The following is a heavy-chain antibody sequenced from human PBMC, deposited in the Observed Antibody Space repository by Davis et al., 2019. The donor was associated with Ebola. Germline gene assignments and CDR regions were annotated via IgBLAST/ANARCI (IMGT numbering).Heavy chain of an antibody. D-gene: IGHD3-9*01. V-gene: IGHV4-59*01. Sequence: SETLSLTCTVSADSISTYYWNWIRQPPGKGLEWIGYIYYSGSTNYNPSLKSRVTISVDTSKNQFSLKLSSVTAADTAVYYCTRVNAVTGYSRFDSWGQGTLVTVSS. CDR3: TRVNAVTGYSRFDS. J-gene: IGHJ5*01. CDR1: ADSISTYY. CDR2: IYYSGST.